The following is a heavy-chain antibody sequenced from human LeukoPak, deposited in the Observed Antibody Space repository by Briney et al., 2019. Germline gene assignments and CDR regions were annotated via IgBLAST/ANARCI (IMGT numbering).Heavy chain of an antibody. J-gene: IGHJ4*02. Sequence: ASVKVSCKVSGYTLTELSMHWVRQAPGKGLEWMGGFDPEDGETIYAQKFQGRVTMTEHTSTDTAYMELSSLRSEDTAVYYCATDPYCSGGSCYSGSYNYWGQGTLVTVSS. CDR3: ATDPYCSGGSCYSGSYNY. CDR2: FDPEDGET. CDR1: GYTLTELS. V-gene: IGHV1-24*01. D-gene: IGHD2-15*01.